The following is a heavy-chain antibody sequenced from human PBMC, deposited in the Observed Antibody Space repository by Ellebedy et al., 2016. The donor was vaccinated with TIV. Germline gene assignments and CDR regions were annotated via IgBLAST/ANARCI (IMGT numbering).Heavy chain of an antibody. D-gene: IGHD4-23*01. V-gene: IGHV3-74*01. J-gene: IGHJ3*01. CDR2: VNGDESTT. CDR3: ARDPVGVGPAFDV. Sequence: PGGSLRLSCATSGFNFRSYWMHWVRQAPGKGLAWVSHVNGDESTTVYADSVKGRFTISRDNSKDTLYLQMNSLRAEDTAIYYCARDPVGVGPAFDVWGQGTMVTVSS. CDR1: GFNFRSYW.